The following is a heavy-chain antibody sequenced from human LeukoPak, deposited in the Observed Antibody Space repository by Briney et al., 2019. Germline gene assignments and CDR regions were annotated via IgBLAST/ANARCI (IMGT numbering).Heavy chain of an antibody. V-gene: IGHV4-39*01. D-gene: IGHD3-22*01. CDR3: ARYYDGSGYYAASFDP. Sequence: SETLSLTCTVSGGSISSSSYCWGWIRQPPGKGLEWMGTIFYCGTTYYTPSLKSRVTISVDTSKNQFSLKLSSVTAADTAVYYCARYYDGSGYYAASFDPWGQGTLVTVSS. CDR2: IFYCGTT. J-gene: IGHJ5*02. CDR1: GGSISSSSYC.